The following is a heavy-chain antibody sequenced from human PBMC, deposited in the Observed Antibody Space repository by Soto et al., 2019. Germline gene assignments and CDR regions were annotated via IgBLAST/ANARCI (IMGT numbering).Heavy chain of an antibody. J-gene: IGHJ4*02. Sequence: LRLSFSASGFTFSSYAMHWVRQAPGKGLEYVSAISSNGGSTYYADSVKGRFTISRDNSKNTLYLQMSSLRAEDTAVYYCVKAGIAAASSYFDYWGQGTLVTVSS. CDR2: ISSNGGST. CDR1: GFTFSSYA. D-gene: IGHD6-13*01. CDR3: VKAGIAAASSYFDY. V-gene: IGHV3-64D*06.